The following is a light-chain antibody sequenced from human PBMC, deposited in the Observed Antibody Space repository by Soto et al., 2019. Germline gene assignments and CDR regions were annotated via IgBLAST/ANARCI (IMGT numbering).Light chain of an antibody. Sequence: DIQMTQSPSSLSASVGDRVTITCRASQNINNYLNWYQQRPGKAPKLLLYAASTLQSGVPSRFSGSGSGTDFTLAISSLQPEDFATYYCQQSYIEPWGTCGQGTKVESK. CDR1: QNINNY. CDR2: AAS. V-gene: IGKV1-39*01. CDR3: QQSYIEPWGT. J-gene: IGKJ1*01.